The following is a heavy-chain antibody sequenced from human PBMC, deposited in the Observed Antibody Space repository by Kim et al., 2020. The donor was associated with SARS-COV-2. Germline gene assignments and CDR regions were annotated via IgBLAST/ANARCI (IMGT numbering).Heavy chain of an antibody. J-gene: IGHJ3*02. Sequence: SETLSLTCTVSGGSISSYYWSWIRQPAGKGLEWIGRIYTSGSTNYNPSLKSRVTMSVDTSKNQFSLKLSSVTAADTAVYYCAREGQWYYDILTGLSIGAFDIWGQGTMITVSS. CDR3: AREGQWYYDILTGLSIGAFDI. CDR2: IYTSGST. CDR1: GGSISSYY. V-gene: IGHV4-4*07. D-gene: IGHD3-9*01.